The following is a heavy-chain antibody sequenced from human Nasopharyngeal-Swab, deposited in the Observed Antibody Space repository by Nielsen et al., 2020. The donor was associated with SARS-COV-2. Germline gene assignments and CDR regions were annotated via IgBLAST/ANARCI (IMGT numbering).Heavy chain of an antibody. D-gene: IGHD3-10*01. J-gene: IGHJ4*02. Sequence: SETLSLTCAVYGGSFSGYYWSWIRQPPGKGLEWIGEINHSGSTNYNPSLKSRVTISVDTSKNQFSLKLSSVTAADTAVYYCARGRRHYGSGRAPLDYWGQGTLVTVSS. CDR3: ARGRRHYGSGRAPLDY. CDR1: GGSFSGYY. V-gene: IGHV4-34*01. CDR2: INHSGST.